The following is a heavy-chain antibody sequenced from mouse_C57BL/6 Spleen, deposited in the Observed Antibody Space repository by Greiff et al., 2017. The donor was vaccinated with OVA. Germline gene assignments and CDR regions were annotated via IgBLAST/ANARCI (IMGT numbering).Heavy chain of an antibody. CDR2: ISGGGGNT. CDR1: GFTFSSYT. Sequence: EVQLQQSGGGLVKPGGSLKLSCAASGFTFSSYTMSWVRQTPEKRLEWVATISGGGGNTYYPDSVKGRFTISRDNAKNTLYLQMSSLRSEDTALYYCARHDGYYVYWGQGTTLTVSS. J-gene: IGHJ2*01. V-gene: IGHV5-9*01. D-gene: IGHD2-3*01. CDR3: ARHDGYYVY.